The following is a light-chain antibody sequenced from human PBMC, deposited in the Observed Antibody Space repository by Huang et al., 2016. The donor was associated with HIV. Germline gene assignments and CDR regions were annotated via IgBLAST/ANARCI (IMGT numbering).Light chain of an antibody. CDR3: QHYGPTPSWT. J-gene: IGKJ1*01. Sequence: EIVLTQSPGTLSLSPGERAALSCRASEGIRSYYVAWYQQNPGPAPRLLIYAASSRATGIPDRFSGSGSGTDFTLTISRLEPEDFAVYYCQHYGPTPSWTFGQGTKVEIK. CDR1: EGIRSYY. CDR2: AAS. V-gene: IGKV3-20*01.